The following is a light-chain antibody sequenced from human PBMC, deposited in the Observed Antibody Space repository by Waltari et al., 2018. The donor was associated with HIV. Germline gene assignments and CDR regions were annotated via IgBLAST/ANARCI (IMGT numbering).Light chain of an antibody. CDR3: YQRSDWPRT. J-gene: IGKJ1*01. V-gene: IGKV3-11*01. Sequence: EIVLTQPPSTLSLSPGARATPPCRASQRVSVYLARYQQKPGQAPRLLIYDASNRATGNQVRFSGSGSETDFTLTISSLEPEDFAVYYCYQRSDWPRTFGQGTKVEIK. CDR1: QRVSVY. CDR2: DAS.